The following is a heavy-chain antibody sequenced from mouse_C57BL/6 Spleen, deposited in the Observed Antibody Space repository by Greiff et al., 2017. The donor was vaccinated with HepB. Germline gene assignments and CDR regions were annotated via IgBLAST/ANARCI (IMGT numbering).Heavy chain of an antibody. J-gene: IGHJ2*01. CDR2: FYPGSGSI. V-gene: IGHV1-62-2*01. CDR3: ARHEDLSNDGYYFDY. D-gene: IGHD2-3*01. CDR1: GYTFTEYT. Sequence: VKLMESGAELVKPGASVKLSCKASGYTFTEYTIHWVKQRSGQGLEWIGWFYPGSGSIKYNEKFKDKATLTADKSSSTVYMELSRLTSEDSSVYFCARHEDLSNDGYYFDYWGQGTTLTVSS.